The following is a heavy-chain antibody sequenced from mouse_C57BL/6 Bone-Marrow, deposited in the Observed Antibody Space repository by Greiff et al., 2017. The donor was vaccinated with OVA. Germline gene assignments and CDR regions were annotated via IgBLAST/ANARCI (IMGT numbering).Heavy chain of an antibody. CDR1: GFNIKDYY. D-gene: IGHD1-1*01. J-gene: IGHJ2*01. CDR2: IDPEDGDT. Sequence: EVKLQESGAELVRPGASVKLSCTASGFNIKDYYMHWVKQRPEQGLEWIGRIDPEDGDTEYAPKFQGKATMTADTSSNTAYLQLSSLTSEDTAVYYCTTFDGSSYGYFDYWGQGTTLTVSS. CDR3: TTFDGSSYGYFDY. V-gene: IGHV14-1*01.